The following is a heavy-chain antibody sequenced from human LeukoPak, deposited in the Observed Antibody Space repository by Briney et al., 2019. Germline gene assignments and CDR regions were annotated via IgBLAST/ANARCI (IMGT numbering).Heavy chain of an antibody. Sequence: GGSLRLSCAASGFTFSNAWMSWARQAPGKGLEWVGRIKSKTDGGTTDYAAPVKGRFTISRDDSKNTLYLQMNSLKTEDTAVYYCTTDSSFGGDIVATIFDYWGQGTLVTVSS. D-gene: IGHD5-12*01. CDR1: GFTFSNAW. V-gene: IGHV3-15*01. CDR2: IKSKTDGGTT. CDR3: TTDSSFGGDIVATIFDY. J-gene: IGHJ4*02.